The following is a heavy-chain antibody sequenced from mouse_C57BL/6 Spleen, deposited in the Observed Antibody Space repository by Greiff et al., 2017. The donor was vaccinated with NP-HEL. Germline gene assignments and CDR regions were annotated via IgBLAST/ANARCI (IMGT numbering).Heavy chain of an antibody. D-gene: IGHD6-1*01. CDR2: IDPENGDT. CDR1: GFNIKDDY. V-gene: IGHV14-4*01. CDR3: TMASTDY. J-gene: IGHJ2*01. Sequence: VHVKQSGAELVRPGASVKLSCTASGFNIKDDYMHWVKQRPEQGLEWIGWIDPENGDTEYASKFQGKATITADTSSNTAYLQLSSLTSEDTAVYYCTMASTDYWGQGTTLTVSS.